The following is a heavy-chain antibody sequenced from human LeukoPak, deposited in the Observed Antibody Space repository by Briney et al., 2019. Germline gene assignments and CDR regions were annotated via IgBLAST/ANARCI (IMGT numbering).Heavy chain of an antibody. CDR2: ISPDGSEK. V-gene: IGHV3-7*01. CDR1: GFTFSSFW. J-gene: IGHJ4*02. CDR3: ARGGYSFDY. Sequence: GGSLRLSCVASGFTFSSFWMNGVRQAPGKGLERVGTISPDGSEKYYVDSVKGRFTVSRDNAKNSLYLQMNSLRVEDTAVYYCARGGYSFDYLGQGTLVTVSS. D-gene: IGHD5-12*01.